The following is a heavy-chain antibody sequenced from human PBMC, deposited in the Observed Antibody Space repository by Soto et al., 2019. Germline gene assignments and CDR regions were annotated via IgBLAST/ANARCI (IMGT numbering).Heavy chain of an antibody. J-gene: IGHJ6*02. V-gene: IGHV3-43*01. D-gene: IGHD3-10*01. CDR1: GXTFDDYT. Sequence: GGSLRLSCAASGXTFDDYTMHWVRQAPGKGLEWVSLISWDGGSTYYADSVKGRSTISRDNSKNSLYLQMNSLRTEDTALYYCAKDCGATLVYYGMDVWGQGTTVTVSS. CDR3: AKDCGATLVYYGMDV. CDR2: ISWDGGST.